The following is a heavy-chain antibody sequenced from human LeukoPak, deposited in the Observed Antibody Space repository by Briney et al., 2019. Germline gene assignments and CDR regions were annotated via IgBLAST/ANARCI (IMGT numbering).Heavy chain of an antibody. CDR3: ARGPPVLVAWFDP. Sequence: SETLSLTCAVYGGSFSGYYWSWIRQPPGKGLEWIGEINHSGSTNYNPSLKSRVTISVDTSKNQFSLKLSSVTAADTAVYYCARGPPVLVAWFDPWGQGTPVTVSS. J-gene: IGHJ5*02. V-gene: IGHV4-34*01. D-gene: IGHD2-8*02. CDR1: GGSFSGYY. CDR2: INHSGST.